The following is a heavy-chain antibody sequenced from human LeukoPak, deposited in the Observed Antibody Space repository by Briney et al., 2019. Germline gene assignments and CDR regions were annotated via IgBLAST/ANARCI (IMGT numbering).Heavy chain of an antibody. CDR1: GYTFTGYY. CDR2: INPNSGGT. V-gene: IGHV1-2*02. CDR3: ARDNDSRDPPHFDY. D-gene: IGHD3-16*01. Sequence: GASVKVSCKASGYTFTGYYMHWVRQAPGQGLEWMGWINPNSGGTNYAQKFQGRVTMTRDTSISTAYMELSRLRSYDTAVYSCARDNDSRDPPHFDYWGQGTLVTVSS. J-gene: IGHJ4*02.